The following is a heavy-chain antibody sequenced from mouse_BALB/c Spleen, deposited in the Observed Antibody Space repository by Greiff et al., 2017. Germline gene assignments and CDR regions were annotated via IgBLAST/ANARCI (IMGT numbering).Heavy chain of an antibody. CDR1: GFTFSSYY. CDR3: ARRIYYGYDGAMDY. D-gene: IGHD2-2*01. J-gene: IGHJ4*01. Sequence: EVQVVESGGGLVKLGGSLKLSCAASGFTFSSYYMSWVRQTPEKRLELVAAINSNGGSTYYPDTVKGRFTISRDNAKNTLYLQMSSLKSEDTALYYCARRIYYGYDGAMDYWGQGTSVTVSS. V-gene: IGHV5-6-2*01. CDR2: INSNGGST.